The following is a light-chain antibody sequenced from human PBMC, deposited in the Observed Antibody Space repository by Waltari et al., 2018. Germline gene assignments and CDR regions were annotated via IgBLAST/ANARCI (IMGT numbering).Light chain of an antibody. CDR2: DDD. Sequence: NFMLTQPHSVSESPGKTVTISCTRSSGSLASYYVQWYQQRPGSAPTTVIYDDDLRPSGVPDLFSGSIDSSSNSASLTISGLKTDDEADYYCQSYDDTTNQVFGGGTKLTVL. V-gene: IGLV6-57*04. CDR3: QSYDDTTNQV. CDR1: SGSLASYY. J-gene: IGLJ2*01.